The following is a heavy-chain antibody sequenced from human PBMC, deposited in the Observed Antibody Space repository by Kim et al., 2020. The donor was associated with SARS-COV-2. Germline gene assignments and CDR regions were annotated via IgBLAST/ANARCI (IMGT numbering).Heavy chain of an antibody. D-gene: IGHD1-1*01. Sequence: YAQEFQGRVTLHRDTSISTAYMELSRLRSDDTAVYYCARDLGDWNPGTDYWGQGTLVTVSS. J-gene: IGHJ4*02. V-gene: IGHV1-2*02. CDR3: ARDLGDWNPGTDY.